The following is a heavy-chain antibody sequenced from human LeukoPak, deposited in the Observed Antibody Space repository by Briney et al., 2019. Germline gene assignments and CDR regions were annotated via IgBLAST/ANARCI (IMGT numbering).Heavy chain of an antibody. V-gene: IGHV4-59*01. CDR1: GASFEHFF. CDR3: ARMALTTGTYYAFDI. CDR2: VYYSGST. D-gene: IGHD1-1*01. Sequence: SETLSLTCTVSGASFEHFFWSWIRQPPGKGLEWIGYVYYSGSTDYNSSLKSRLTITADTSKNQFSLKLRSVTAADTARYYCARMALTTGTYYAFDIWGQGTMVTVSS. J-gene: IGHJ3*02.